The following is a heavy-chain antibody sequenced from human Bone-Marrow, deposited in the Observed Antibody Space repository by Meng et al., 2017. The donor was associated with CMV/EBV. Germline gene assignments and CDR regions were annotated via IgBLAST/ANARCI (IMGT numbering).Heavy chain of an antibody. CDR2: IKQDGSEK. V-gene: IGHV3-7*01. CDR3: ARVGVTIFGVVIPFDY. D-gene: IGHD3-3*01. Sequence: GESLKISCAASGFTFSSYWMSWVRQAPGKGLEWVANIKQDGSEKYYVDSVKGRFTISRDNAKNSLYLQMNSLRAEDTAVYYCARVGVTIFGVVIPFDYWGQGALVTVPS. J-gene: IGHJ4*02. CDR1: GFTFSSYW.